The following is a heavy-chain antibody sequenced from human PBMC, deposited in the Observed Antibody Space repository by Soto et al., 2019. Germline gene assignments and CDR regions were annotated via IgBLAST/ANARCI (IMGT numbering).Heavy chain of an antibody. CDR1: GYTFTGYY. D-gene: IGHD6-19*01. CDR3: ARGGLSSGRIYYFDY. V-gene: IGHV1-2*04. CDR2: INPNSGGT. J-gene: IGHJ4*02. Sequence: VASVKVSCKASGYTFTGYYMHWVRQAPGQGLEWMGWINPNSGGTNYAQKFQGWVTMTRDTSISTAYMELSRLRSDDTAVYYCARGGLSSGRIYYFDYWGQGTLVTVSS.